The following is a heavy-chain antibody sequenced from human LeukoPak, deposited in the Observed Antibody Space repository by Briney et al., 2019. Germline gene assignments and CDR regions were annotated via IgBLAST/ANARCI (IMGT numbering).Heavy chain of an antibody. CDR2: ISHDGNYK. V-gene: IGHV3-30*18. CDR3: AKAASGSSYNYFDY. CDR1: GITISSYG. Sequence: GGSLRLSCAASGITISSYGMHWVRQAPGKGLDWVAVISHDGNYKYYADSVKGRFTISKDISKNTLYLEMNSLRAEETAVYYCAKAASGSSYNYFDYWGHGTLVTVSS. J-gene: IGHJ4*01. D-gene: IGHD3-10*01.